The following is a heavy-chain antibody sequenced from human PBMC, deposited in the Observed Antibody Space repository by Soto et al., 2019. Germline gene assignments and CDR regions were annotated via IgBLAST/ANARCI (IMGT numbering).Heavy chain of an antibody. CDR1: GFTFSSYG. D-gene: IGHD2-2*01. J-gene: IGHJ6*02. CDR2: ISYDGSNK. Sequence: GGSLRLSCAASGFTFSSYGMHWVRQAPGKGLEWVAVISYDGSNKYYADSVKGRFTISRDNSKNTLYLQMNSLRAEDTAVYYCAKDSYHDYYYGMDVWGQGTTVTVSS. CDR3: AKDSYHDYYYGMDV. V-gene: IGHV3-30*18.